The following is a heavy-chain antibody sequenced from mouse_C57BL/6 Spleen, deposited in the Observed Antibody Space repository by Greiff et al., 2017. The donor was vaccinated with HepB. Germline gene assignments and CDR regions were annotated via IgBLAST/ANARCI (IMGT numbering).Heavy chain of an antibody. CDR1: GYTFTSYW. CDR3: ARGTTGSPYYFDY. Sequence: VQLQQSGAELVKPGASVKLSCKASGYTFTSYWMHWVKQRPGQGLEWIGMIHPNSGSTNYNEKFKSKATLTVDKSSSTAYMQLSSLTSEDSAVYYCARGTTGSPYYFDYWGRGTTLTVSS. J-gene: IGHJ2*01. CDR2: IHPNSGST. V-gene: IGHV1-64*01. D-gene: IGHD1-1*01.